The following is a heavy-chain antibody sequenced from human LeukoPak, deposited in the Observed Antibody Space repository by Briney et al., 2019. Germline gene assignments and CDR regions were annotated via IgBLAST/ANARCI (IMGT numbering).Heavy chain of an antibody. J-gene: IGHJ5*02. CDR1: GYTFTGYY. CDR3: AREDGSGWYSNWFDP. D-gene: IGHD6-19*01. CDR2: INPNSGGT. Sequence: GASVKVSCKASGYTFTGYYMHWVRQAPGQGLEWMGRINPNSGGTNYAQKFQGRVTMTRDTSISTAYMELSRLRSDDTAVYYCAREDGSGWYSNWFDPWGQGTLVTVSS. V-gene: IGHV1-2*06.